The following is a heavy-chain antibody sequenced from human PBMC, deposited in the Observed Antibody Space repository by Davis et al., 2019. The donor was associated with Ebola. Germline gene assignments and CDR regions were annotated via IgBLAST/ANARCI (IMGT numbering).Heavy chain of an antibody. D-gene: IGHD5-24*01. V-gene: IGHV3-11*01. CDR2: ISSISSTR. CDR1: GFSLRGYY. Sequence: LSLTCAASGFSLRGYYMSWIRPAPGKGLEWVSYISSISSTRYHADSVKGRFTISRDNAKNSLYLQMNSLRAEDTAVYYCAKTLGWLQQAGEEYFQHWGQGTLVTVSS. CDR3: AKTLGWLQQAGEEYFQH. J-gene: IGHJ1*01.